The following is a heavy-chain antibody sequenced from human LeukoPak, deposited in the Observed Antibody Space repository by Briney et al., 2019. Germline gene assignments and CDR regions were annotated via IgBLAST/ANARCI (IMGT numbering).Heavy chain of an antibody. D-gene: IGHD1-26*01. V-gene: IGHV3-7*01. CDR2: IRQDGSEK. J-gene: IGHJ4*02. CDR3: AKDLGDSGPTPDSDY. Sequence: GGSLRLSCAASGFTFSNFWMSWVRQAPGKGLEWVAKIRQDGSEKYYVDSVKGRFTISRDNAKSSLYLQMNSLRAEDTSVFYCAKDLGDSGPTPDSDYWGQGTLVTVSS. CDR1: GFTFSNFW.